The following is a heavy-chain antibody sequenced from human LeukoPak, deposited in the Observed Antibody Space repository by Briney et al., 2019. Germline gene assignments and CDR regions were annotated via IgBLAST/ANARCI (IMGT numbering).Heavy chain of an antibody. V-gene: IGHV3-21*01. J-gene: IGHJ3*02. CDR3: ARSGRGGAFDI. D-gene: IGHD1-26*01. Sequence: PGGSLRLSCAASGFTFSSYSMYWVRQVPGKGLEWVSCISSSSSYIYYADSVKGRFTISGDNAKNTLYLQMNSLRAEDTAVYYCARSGRGGAFDIWGQGTMVTVSS. CDR1: GFTFSSYS. CDR2: ISSSSSYI.